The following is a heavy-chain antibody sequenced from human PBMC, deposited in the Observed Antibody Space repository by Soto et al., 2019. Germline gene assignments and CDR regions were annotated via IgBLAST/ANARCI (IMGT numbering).Heavy chain of an antibody. CDR3: ALTTPYYDILTGYYKGSGYFQH. D-gene: IGHD3-9*01. Sequence: NPSETLSLTCTVSGGSISSYYWSWIRQPPGKGLEWIGYIYYSGSTNYNPSLKSRVTISVDTSKNQFSLKLSSVTAADTAVYYCALTTPYYDILTGYYKGSGYFQHWGQGTLVTVSS. CDR2: IYYSGST. CDR1: GGSISSYY. V-gene: IGHV4-59*08. J-gene: IGHJ1*01.